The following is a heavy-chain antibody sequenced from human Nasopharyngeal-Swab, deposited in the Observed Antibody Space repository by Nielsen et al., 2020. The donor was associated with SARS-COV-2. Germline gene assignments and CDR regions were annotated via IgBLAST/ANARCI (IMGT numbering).Heavy chain of an antibody. CDR3: ARGGDPREVVAATDCFDP. J-gene: IGHJ5*02. Sequence: WVRQAPGQGLEWMGIINPGGGSARYAQNFQGRVTMIRDTYTSTVYMELSSLRSEDTVVYYCARGGDPREVVAATDCFDPWGQGTLVTVSS. V-gene: IGHV1-46*01. CDR2: INPGGGSA. D-gene: IGHD2-15*01.